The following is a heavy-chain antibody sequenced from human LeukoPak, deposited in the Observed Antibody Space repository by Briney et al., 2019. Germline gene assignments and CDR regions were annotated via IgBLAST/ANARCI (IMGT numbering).Heavy chain of an antibody. CDR1: GFTFNIYA. CDR3: VKDRPNYHESNGHYYRPDGDS. D-gene: IGHD3-22*01. J-gene: IGHJ5*01. CDR2: IMRSGSGT. Sequence: PGGSLRLSCAAPGFTFNIYAMSWVGRAPGKGLEGVSSIMRSGSGTFSADSVKARFTVSRDNSENTLYLQMSRLRVEDTAVYYCVKDRPNYHESNGHYYRPDGDSWGQGTLVTVSS. V-gene: IGHV3-23*01.